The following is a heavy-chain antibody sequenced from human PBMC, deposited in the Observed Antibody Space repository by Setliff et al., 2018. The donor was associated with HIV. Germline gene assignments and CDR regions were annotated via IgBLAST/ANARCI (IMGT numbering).Heavy chain of an antibody. J-gene: IGHJ4*02. D-gene: IGHD6-19*01. V-gene: IGHV4-34*01. CDR2: INHSGST. Sequence: SETLSLTCAVYGGSLSDHYWSWNRQPPGKGLEWIGEINHSGSTNYNPSLRSRVSISVDTSKNQFSLRLSSVTAPDTAVYYCARDPSSSGWSEGLYYFYSLGRGTLVTVSS. CDR3: ARDPSSSGWSEGLYYFYS. CDR1: GGSLSDHY.